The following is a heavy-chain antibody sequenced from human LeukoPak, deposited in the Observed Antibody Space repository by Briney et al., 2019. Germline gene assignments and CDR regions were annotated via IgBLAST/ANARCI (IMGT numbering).Heavy chain of an antibody. Sequence: ASVKVSCKASGGTFSNNDISWVRQAPGQGLEWMGRIIPVLGIANYAQKFRGRVTFTADKSTSTAYMELNSLRSEDTAVYYCARDRGYSGYDYLNYFDYWGQGTLVIVSS. V-gene: IGHV1-69*04. D-gene: IGHD5-12*01. CDR1: GGTFSNND. CDR3: ARDRGYSGYDYLNYFDY. J-gene: IGHJ4*02. CDR2: IIPVLGIA.